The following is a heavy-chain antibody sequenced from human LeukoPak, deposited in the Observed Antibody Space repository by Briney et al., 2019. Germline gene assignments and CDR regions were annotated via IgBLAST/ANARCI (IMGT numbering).Heavy chain of an antibody. CDR3: ARDGWGYGSGMLFDY. CDR1: GFTFSNYW. CDR2: INQDGSEK. V-gene: IGHV3-7*01. D-gene: IGHD3-10*01. Sequence: GGSLRLPCAASGFTFSNYWMHWVRQAPGKGLEWVANINQDGSEKFYVDSVKGRFTISRDNAKNSLYVQMNSLGAEDTAVYYCARDGWGYGSGMLFDYWGQGILVTVSS. J-gene: IGHJ4*02.